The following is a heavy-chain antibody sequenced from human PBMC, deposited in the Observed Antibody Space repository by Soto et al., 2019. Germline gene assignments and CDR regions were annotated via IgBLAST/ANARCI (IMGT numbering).Heavy chain of an antibody. CDR1: GYTFITYW. Sequence: GESLKISCKGSGYTFITYWIAWVRQMPGKGLEWMGIIYPGDSDTKYSPAFQGQVTISADKSINTAYLQWTSLEASDTAMYYCARKFAPEFFDSWGQGTLVTVSS. J-gene: IGHJ4*02. CDR3: ARKFAPEFFDS. V-gene: IGHV5-51*01. D-gene: IGHD3-10*01. CDR2: IYPGDSDT.